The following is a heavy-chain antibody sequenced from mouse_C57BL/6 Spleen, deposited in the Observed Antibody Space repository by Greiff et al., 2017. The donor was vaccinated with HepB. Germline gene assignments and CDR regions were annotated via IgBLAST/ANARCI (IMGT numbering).Heavy chain of an antibody. J-gene: IGHJ2*01. CDR2: ISNLAYSI. CDR3: ARHDDTSLDY. V-gene: IGHV5-15*01. CDR1: GFTFSDYG. Sequence: EVQGVESGGGLVQPGGSLKLSCAASGFTFSDYGMAWVRQAPRKGPEWVAFISNLAYSIYYADTVTGRFTISRENAKNTLYLEMSSLRSEDTAMYYCARHDDTSLDYWGQGTTLTVSS. D-gene: IGHD6-1*01.